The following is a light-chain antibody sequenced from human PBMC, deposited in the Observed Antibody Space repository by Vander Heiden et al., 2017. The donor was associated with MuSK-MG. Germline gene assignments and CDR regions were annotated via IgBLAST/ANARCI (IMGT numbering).Light chain of an antibody. V-gene: IGKV2-28*01. CDR2: LAS. Sequence: DVVMTQSPLSLSVTPGEPASISCRSSQSLLYSDGYNYLDWYLQKPGQSPRLLIYLASNRASGVPDRFSGSGSGTDFTLKISRVAAEDVGVYYCMQGLSGPTFGGGTKVEIK. CDR3: MQGLSGPT. J-gene: IGKJ4*01. CDR1: QSLLYSDGYNY.